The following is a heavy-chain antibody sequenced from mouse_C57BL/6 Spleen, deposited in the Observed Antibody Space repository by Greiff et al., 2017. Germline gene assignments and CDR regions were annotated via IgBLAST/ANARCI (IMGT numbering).Heavy chain of an antibody. V-gene: IGHV1-15*01. D-gene: IGHD3-2*02. J-gene: IGHJ4*01. CDR3: TTDRQLRLRYAMDY. Sequence: QVQLQQSGAELVRPGASVTLSCKASGYTFTDYEMHWVKQTPVHGLEWIGAIDPETGGTAYNQKFKGKAILTADKSSSTAYMELRSLTSEDSAVYYCTTDRQLRLRYAMDYWGQGTSVTVSS. CDR1: GYTFTDYE. CDR2: IDPETGGT.